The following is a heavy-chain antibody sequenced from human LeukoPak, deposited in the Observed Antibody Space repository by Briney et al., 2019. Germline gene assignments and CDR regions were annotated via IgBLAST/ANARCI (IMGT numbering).Heavy chain of an antibody. V-gene: IGHV1-18*01. J-gene: IGHJ5*02. CDR1: GYTFTSYG. D-gene: IGHD3-22*01. CDR2: ISAYNGNT. Sequence: GASVKVSCKASGYTFTSYGISWVRRAPGQGLEWMGWISAYNGNTNYAQKLQGRVTMTTGTSTSTAYMELRSLRSDDTAVYYCARDFTHYYDSPWPWFDPWGQGTLVTVSS. CDR3: ARDFTHYYDSPWPWFDP.